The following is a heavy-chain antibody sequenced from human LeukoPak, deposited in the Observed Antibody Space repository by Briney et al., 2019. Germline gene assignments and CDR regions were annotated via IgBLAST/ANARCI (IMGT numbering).Heavy chain of an antibody. CDR3: ARDLSSGYYNWFDP. CDR2: IIPIFGTA. D-gene: IGHD3-22*01. J-gene: IGHJ5*02. CDR1: GGTFSSYA. Sequence: ASVKVSCKASGGTFSSYAISWVRQAPGQGLEWMGGIIPIFGTANYAQKFQGRVTITADESTSTAYMELSSPRSEDPAVYYCARDLSSGYYNWFDPWGQGTLVTVSS. V-gene: IGHV1-69*13.